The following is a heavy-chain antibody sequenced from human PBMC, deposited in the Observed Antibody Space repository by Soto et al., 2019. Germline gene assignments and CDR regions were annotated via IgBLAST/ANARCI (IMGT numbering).Heavy chain of an antibody. CDR1: GYTFTSYA. V-gene: IGHV1-3*01. D-gene: IGHD2-15*01. Sequence: ASVKVSCKASGYTFTSYAMHWVRQAPGQRLEWMGWINAGNGNTKYSQKFQGRVTITRDTSASTAYMELSSLRSEDTAVYYCARVMGYCSGGSCHRGFDYWGQGTRVTVSS. J-gene: IGHJ4*02. CDR2: INAGNGNT. CDR3: ARVMGYCSGGSCHRGFDY.